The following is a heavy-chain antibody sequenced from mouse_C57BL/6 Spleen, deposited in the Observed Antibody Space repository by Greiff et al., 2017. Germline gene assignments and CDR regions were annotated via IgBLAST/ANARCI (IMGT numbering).Heavy chain of an antibody. CDR3: ARRGLPGTFAY. V-gene: IGHV5-4*03. D-gene: IGHD4-1*01. CDR1: GFTFSSYA. Sequence: DVMLVESGGGLVKPGGSLKLSCAASGFTFSSYAMSWVRQTPEKRLEWVATISDGGSYTYYPDNVKGRFTISRDNAKNNLYLQMSHLKSEDTAMYYCARRGLPGTFAYWGQGTLVTVSA. J-gene: IGHJ3*01. CDR2: ISDGGSYT.